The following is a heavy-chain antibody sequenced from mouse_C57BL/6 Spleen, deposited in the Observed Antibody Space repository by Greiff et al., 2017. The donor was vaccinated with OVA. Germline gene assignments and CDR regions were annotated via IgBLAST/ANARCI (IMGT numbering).Heavy chain of an antibody. D-gene: IGHD1-1*01. Sequence: EVQLQQSGPELVKPGDSVKISCKASGYSFTGYFMNWVMQSHGKSLEWIGRINPYNGDTFYNQKFKGKATLTVDKSSSTAHMELRSLTSEDSAVYYCARHYSSSYLDWYFDVWGTGTTVTVSS. J-gene: IGHJ1*03. V-gene: IGHV1-20*01. CDR3: ARHYSSSYLDWYFDV. CDR1: GYSFTGYF. CDR2: INPYNGDT.